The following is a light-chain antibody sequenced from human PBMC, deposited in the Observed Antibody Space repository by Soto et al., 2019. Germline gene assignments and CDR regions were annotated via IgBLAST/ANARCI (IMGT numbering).Light chain of an antibody. J-gene: IGLJ1*01. CDR2: DAS. V-gene: IGLV2-14*01. CDR1: SGDVGGYNY. CDR3: SSYTSSSTLYYV. Sequence: QSALTQPASVSGSPGQSITISCTGTSGDVGGYNYVSWYQQHPGKAPKLMIYDASNRPSGVSNRFSGSKSGNTASLTISGLQAEDEADYYCSSYTSSSTLYYVFGTGTKVTVL.